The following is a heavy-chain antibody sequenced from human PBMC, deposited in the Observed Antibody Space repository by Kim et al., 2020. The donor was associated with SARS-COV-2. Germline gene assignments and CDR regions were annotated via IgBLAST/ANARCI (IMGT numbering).Heavy chain of an antibody. D-gene: IGHD6-19*01. CDR3: ARGNPLGSGWPNNWFDP. J-gene: IGHJ5*02. V-gene: IGHV3-11*05. Sequence: VKCRFTISRDNAKNSLYLQMSSLRVEDTAVYYCARGNPLGSGWPNNWFDPWGQGTLVTVSS.